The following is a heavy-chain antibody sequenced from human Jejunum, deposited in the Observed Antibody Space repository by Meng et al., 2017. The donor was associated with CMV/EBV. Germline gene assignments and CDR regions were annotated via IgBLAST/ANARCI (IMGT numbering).Heavy chain of an antibody. CDR3: ALFTRSWFDP. J-gene: IGHJ5*02. D-gene: IGHD2-2*01. Sequence: QITLNGSGPTLVKPTQTLTLTCTFSGFSLSTSEVGVGWIRQPPGKALEWLAVIYWDDDKRYSPSLKSRLTITKDTSKNQVVLTLTNMDPVDTATYYCALFTRSWFDPWGQGTLVTVSS. V-gene: IGHV2-5*02. CDR1: GFSLSTSEVG. CDR2: IYWDDDK.